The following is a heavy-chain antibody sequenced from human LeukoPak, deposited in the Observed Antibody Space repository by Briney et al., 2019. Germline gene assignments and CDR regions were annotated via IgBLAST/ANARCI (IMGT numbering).Heavy chain of an antibody. D-gene: IGHD3-3*01. CDR2: ISSSSSTI. CDR3: ARELRFLESLPFDY. Sequence: GGSLRLSCAASGFTFSSYSMNWVRQAPGRGLEWVSYISSSSSTIYYADSVKGRFTISRDNAKNSLYLQMNSLRAEDTAVYYCARELRFLESLPFDYWGQGTLVTVSS. V-gene: IGHV3-48*01. J-gene: IGHJ4*02. CDR1: GFTFSSYS.